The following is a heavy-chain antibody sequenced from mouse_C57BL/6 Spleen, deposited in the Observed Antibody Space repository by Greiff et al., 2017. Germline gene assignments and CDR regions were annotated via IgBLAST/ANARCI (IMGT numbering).Heavy chain of an antibody. Sequence: EVMLVESGGGLVQPGGSMKLSCVASGFTFSNYWMNWVRQSPETGLEWVAQIRLKSDNYATHYAESVKGRFTISRDDSKSSVYLQMNNLRAEDTGIYYCTGYYYYGSSYCFDYWGQGTTLTVSS. D-gene: IGHD1-1*01. CDR1: GFTFSNYW. CDR3: TGYYYYGSSYCFDY. J-gene: IGHJ2*01. V-gene: IGHV6-3*01. CDR2: IRLKSDNYAT.